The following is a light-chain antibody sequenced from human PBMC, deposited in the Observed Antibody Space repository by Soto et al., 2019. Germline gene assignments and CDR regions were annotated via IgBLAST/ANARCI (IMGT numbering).Light chain of an antibody. J-gene: IGKJ5*01. CDR1: QGLSDS. V-gene: IGKV1-12*01. CDR3: QQGHNWPLT. Sequence: DIQMTQSPSSVSASVGDRVTITCRATQGLSDSLAWYQQKPGKAPKLLISVTSRLQSGGPSRFSGSESGTDFTLTIDRLQPEDLATYYCQQGHNWPLTFGQGTRLEIK. CDR2: VTS.